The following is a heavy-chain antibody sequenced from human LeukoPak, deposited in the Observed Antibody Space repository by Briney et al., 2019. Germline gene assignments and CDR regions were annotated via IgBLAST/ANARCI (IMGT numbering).Heavy chain of an antibody. CDR1: GITFSSYS. CDR2: ISSGSSYR. D-gene: IGHD3-9*01. J-gene: IGHJ2*01. CDR3: AGGDTAGYSPREWGNWYFDL. V-gene: IGHV3-21*01. Sequence: AGGSLRLSCAASGITFSSYSMNWVRQAPGKGLEWVSSISSGSSYRYYADSVKGRFTISRDNAKNSLYLQMNSLRAEDTAVYYCAGGDTAGYSPREWGNWYFDLWGRGTLVTVSS.